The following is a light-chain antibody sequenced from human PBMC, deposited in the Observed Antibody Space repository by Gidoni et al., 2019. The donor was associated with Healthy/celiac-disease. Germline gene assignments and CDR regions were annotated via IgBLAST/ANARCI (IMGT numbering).Light chain of an antibody. Sequence: FMLTQPHSVSESPGKTVVISCTRSSGNIARNYVHWYQQRPGNSPTTVIYEDDKRPSGVPDRFSGSIDTSSNSATLTISALTTEDEADYYCQSYDSTDWMFGGGTRLTVL. CDR2: EDD. V-gene: IGLV6-57*01. CDR3: QSYDSTDWM. J-gene: IGLJ3*02. CDR1: SGNIARNY.